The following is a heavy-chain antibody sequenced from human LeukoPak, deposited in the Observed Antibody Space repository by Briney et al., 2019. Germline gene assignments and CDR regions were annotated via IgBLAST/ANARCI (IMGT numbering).Heavy chain of an antibody. CDR2: INHSGYT. Sequence: SETLSLTCAVSGVPFSNYYWSWLRQSPRQGLEWIGEINHSGYTNYNPSLKSRVTTSIDTSKNQFSLILTSVTAADAGVYYCTRAVAGHPDWGQGTLVTVSS. D-gene: IGHD6-19*01. CDR3: TRAVAGHPD. CDR1: GVPFSNYY. V-gene: IGHV4-34*01. J-gene: IGHJ4*02.